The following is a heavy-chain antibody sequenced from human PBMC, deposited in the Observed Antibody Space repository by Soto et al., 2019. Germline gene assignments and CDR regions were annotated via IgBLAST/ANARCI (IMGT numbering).Heavy chain of an antibody. V-gene: IGHV1-69*12. D-gene: IGHD3-22*01. J-gene: IGHJ5*02. Sequence: QVQLVQSGAEVKKPGSSVKVSCKASGGTFSSYAISWVRQAPGQGLEWMGGIIPIFGTANYAQKFQGRVTITADETTSTAYMERSSLRSEDTAVYYCARGTYYYDSSGYYPEWFDPWGQGTLVTVSS. CDR3: ARGTYYYDSSGYYPEWFDP. CDR1: GGTFSSYA. CDR2: IIPIFGTA.